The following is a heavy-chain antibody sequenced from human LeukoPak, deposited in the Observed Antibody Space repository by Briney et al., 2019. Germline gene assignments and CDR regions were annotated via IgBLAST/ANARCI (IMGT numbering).Heavy chain of an antibody. Sequence: SQTLSLTRAISGESVSNKGASWNCTRQSPSRGLEWLGRTYFGSKWYNDYAVSVKSRITINPDTSKNQFSLQLNSVTPDDTAVYYCARQRSRALDLWGQGTMVTVSS. CDR2: TYFGSKWYN. V-gene: IGHV6-1*01. D-gene: IGHD1-1*01. J-gene: IGHJ3*01. CDR1: GESVSNKGAS. CDR3: ARQRSRALDL.